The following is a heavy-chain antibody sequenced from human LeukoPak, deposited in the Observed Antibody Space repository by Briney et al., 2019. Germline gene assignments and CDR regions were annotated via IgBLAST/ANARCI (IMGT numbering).Heavy chain of an antibody. Sequence: GGTLRLSCAASGFTFSSYAMNWVRQAPGKGLEWVSSISGGGTYINYADSLRGRSTISRDNAKNSLYLEMNSLRAEDTAVYYCARKDYYGAGSPIDYWGQGTLVTVSS. CDR3: ARKDYYGAGSPIDY. CDR1: GFTFSSYA. D-gene: IGHD3-10*01. J-gene: IGHJ4*02. V-gene: IGHV3-21*01. CDR2: ISGGGTYI.